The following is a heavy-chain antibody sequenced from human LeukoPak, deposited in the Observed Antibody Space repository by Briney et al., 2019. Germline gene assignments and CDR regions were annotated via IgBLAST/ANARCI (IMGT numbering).Heavy chain of an antibody. V-gene: IGHV1-18*01. Sequence: GASVKVSCKASGYTFTSYGISWVRQAPGQGLEWMGWISAYNGNTNYAQKLQGRVTMTTDTSTSTAYMELRSLRSDDTAVYYCAGDRSGSRYSHGGRTDYWGQGTLVTVSS. CDR3: AGDRSGSRYSHGGRTDY. CDR1: GYTFTSYG. CDR2: ISAYNGNT. J-gene: IGHJ4*02. D-gene: IGHD5-18*01.